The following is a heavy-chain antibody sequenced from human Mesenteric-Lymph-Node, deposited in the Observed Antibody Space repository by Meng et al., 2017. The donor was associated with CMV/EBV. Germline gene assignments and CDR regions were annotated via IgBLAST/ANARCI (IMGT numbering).Heavy chain of an antibody. CDR1: GFTFSSYW. J-gene: IGHJ6*02. CDR2: INQDGSEK. V-gene: IGHV3-7*03. CDR3: ARQEYYYYYGMDV. Sequence: GGSLRLSCAASGFTFSSYWMSWVRQAPGKGLEWVANINQDGSEKYYVDSVKGRSTISRDNAKNSLYLQMNSLRAEDTAVYYCARQEYYYYYGMDVWGQGTTVTVSS.